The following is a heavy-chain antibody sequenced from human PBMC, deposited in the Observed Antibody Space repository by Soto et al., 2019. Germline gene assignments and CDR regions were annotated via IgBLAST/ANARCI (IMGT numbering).Heavy chain of an antibody. Sequence: QVQLVQSGAEVKKPGSSVKVSCKASGGTFSSYTISWVRQAPGQGLEWMGRIIPILGIANYAQKFQGRVTITADKSTSTAYMELSSLRSEAAAVYYCARDSATPFDYWGQGTLVTVSS. V-gene: IGHV1-69*08. CDR1: GGTFSSYT. J-gene: IGHJ4*02. CDR2: IIPILGIA. CDR3: ARDSATPFDY. D-gene: IGHD2-15*01.